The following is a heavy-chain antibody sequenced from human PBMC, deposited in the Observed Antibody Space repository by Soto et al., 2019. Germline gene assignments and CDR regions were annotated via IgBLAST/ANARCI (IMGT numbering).Heavy chain of an antibody. CDR3: ARVDTAMVSKGNFDY. CDR2: INPNSGGT. D-gene: IGHD5-18*01. Sequence: QVQLVQSGAEVKKPGASVKVSCKASGYTFTAYYMHWVRQAPGQGLEWMGWINPNSGGTNYAQKFQGRVTMTRDTSISTAYMELSRLRSDDTAVYYCARVDTAMVSKGNFDYWGQGTLVTVSS. V-gene: IGHV1-2*02. J-gene: IGHJ4*02. CDR1: GYTFTAYY.